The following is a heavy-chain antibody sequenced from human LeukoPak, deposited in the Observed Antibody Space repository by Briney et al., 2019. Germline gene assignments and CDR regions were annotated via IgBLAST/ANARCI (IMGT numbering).Heavy chain of an antibody. Sequence: PSETLSLTCTVSGGSISSYFWSWIRQPPGKGLEWIGYIYYSGSTNYNPSLKSRVTISVDPSKNQFSLKLSSVTAADTAVYYCARGGGDGYFDYWGQGTLVTVSS. D-gene: IGHD2-21*02. CDR1: GGSISSYF. CDR2: IYYSGST. V-gene: IGHV4-59*01. J-gene: IGHJ4*02. CDR3: ARGGGDGYFDY.